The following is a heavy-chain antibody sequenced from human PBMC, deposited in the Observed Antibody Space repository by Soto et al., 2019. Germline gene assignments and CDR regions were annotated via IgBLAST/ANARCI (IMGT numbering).Heavy chain of an antibody. Sequence: PSETLSLTCTVSGGSFRGYYWGWVRQPPGKGLEWIGEINHSGSSNYHPSLKSRVTISVATSKNQFSLTVNSVTPADTAVYYCARGEITLLGGMHVWGQGTTVTVSS. D-gene: IGHD3-10*01. J-gene: IGHJ6*02. CDR1: GGSFRGYY. CDR3: ARGEITLLGGMHV. V-gene: IGHV4-34*01. CDR2: INHSGSS.